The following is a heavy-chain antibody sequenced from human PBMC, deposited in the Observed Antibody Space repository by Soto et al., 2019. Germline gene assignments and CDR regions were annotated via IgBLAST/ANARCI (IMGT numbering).Heavy chain of an antibody. J-gene: IGHJ4*02. D-gene: IGHD5-12*01. V-gene: IGHV4-30-2*01. Sequence: SVTLSLTCAVAGGSIISGGYCWSWNRQPPGKGLEWIGYIYHSGSTYYDPSLKSRVTISVDRSKNQFSLKLSSVTAADTAVYYCAAGGGLPRYYWGQGTLVTVSS. CDR3: AAGGGLPRYY. CDR2: IYHSGST. CDR1: GGSIISGGYC.